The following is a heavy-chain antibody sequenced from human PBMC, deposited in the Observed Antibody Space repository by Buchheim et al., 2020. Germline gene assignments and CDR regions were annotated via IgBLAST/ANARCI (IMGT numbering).Heavy chain of an antibody. CDR2: ISSGGSTI. CDR1: GFTFSSYE. J-gene: IGHJ4*02. D-gene: IGHD3-3*01. V-gene: IGHV3-48*03. CDR3: ARDRSLGVVNSFDY. Sequence: EVQLVESGGGLVQPGGSLRLSCAASGFTFSSYEMNWVRQAPGKGLEWVSYISSGGSTIYYADSVKGRFTISRDSAKNSLFLQMNSLRADDTAIYYCARDRSLGVVNSFDYWGQGTL.